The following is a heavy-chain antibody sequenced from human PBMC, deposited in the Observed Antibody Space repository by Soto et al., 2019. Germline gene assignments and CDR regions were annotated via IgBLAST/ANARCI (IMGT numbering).Heavy chain of an antibody. V-gene: IGHV3-21*01. CDR3: ARDYEEYYRNYDPTPRHRYYYYYMDV. Sequence: EVQLVESGGGLVKPGGSLRLSCAASGFTFSSYSMNWVRQAPGKGLEWVSSISSSSSYIYYADSVKGRFTISRDNAKNSLYQQMNSLRAEDTAVYYCARDYEEYYRNYDPTPRHRYYYYYMDVWGKGTTVTVSS. CDR1: GFTFSSYS. CDR2: ISSSSSYI. J-gene: IGHJ6*03. D-gene: IGHD4-4*01.